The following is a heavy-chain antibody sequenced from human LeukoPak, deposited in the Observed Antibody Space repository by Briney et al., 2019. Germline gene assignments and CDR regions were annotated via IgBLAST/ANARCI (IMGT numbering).Heavy chain of an antibody. V-gene: IGHV4-59*01. J-gene: IGHJ5*02. CDR2: IYYSGST. Sequence: PETLSLTCTVSGGSISSYYWSWIRQPPGKGLEWIGYIYYSGSTNYNPSLKSRVTISVDTSKNQYSLKLSYVTAADPGVYYCAGDDYGGYEGGGWFDPWGQGTLVTVSS. D-gene: IGHD4-17*01. CDR1: GGSISSYY. CDR3: AGDDYGGYEGGGWFDP.